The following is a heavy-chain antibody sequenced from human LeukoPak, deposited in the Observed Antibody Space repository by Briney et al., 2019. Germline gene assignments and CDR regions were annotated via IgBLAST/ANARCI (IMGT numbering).Heavy chain of an antibody. CDR3: AKANTHYSWDY. J-gene: IGHJ4*02. CDR2: TPYDGTMK. V-gene: IGHV3-30*02. CDR1: GFKFRSFG. D-gene: IGHD3-10*01. Sequence: GGSLRLSCAASGFKFRSFGMHWVRQAPGKGLEWVAWTPYDGTMKSYADSVQGRLTISRDNSKNTVYLQLSSLRPEDTGVYYCAKANTHYSWDYWGQGTLVTVSS.